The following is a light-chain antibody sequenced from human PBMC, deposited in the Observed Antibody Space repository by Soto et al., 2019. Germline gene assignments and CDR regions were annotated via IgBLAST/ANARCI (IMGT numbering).Light chain of an antibody. CDR2: DVS. V-gene: IGLV2-14*03. CDR3: SSYTSSSILYV. CDR1: SSDVGYFNY. J-gene: IGLJ1*01. Sequence: QSVLTQPASVSGSPGQSISISCTGTSSDVGYFNYVSWYQQHPGKAPKLMIYDVSNRPSGISNRFSGSKSGNTASLTISGLQAEDEADYYCSSYTSSSILYVFGTGTKVT.